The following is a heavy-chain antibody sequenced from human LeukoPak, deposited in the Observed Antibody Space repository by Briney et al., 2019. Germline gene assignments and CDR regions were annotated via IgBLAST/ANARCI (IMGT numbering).Heavy chain of an antibody. CDR3: ARANNDYYYYYMDV. V-gene: IGHV1-8*01. J-gene: IGHJ6*03. CDR2: MNPNSGNT. Sequence: ASVKVSCKASGYTFTSYDINWVRQATGQGLEWMGWMNPNSGNTGYAQKFQGRVTMTRNASISTAYMELSSLRSEDTAVYYCARANNDYYYYYMDVWGKGTTVTVSS. D-gene: IGHD1/OR15-1a*01. CDR1: GYTFTSYD.